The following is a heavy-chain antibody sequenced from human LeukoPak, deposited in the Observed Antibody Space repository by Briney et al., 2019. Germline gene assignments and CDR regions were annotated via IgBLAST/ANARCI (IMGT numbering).Heavy chain of an antibody. V-gene: IGHV3-30*18. Sequence: GRSLRLSCAASGFTFSSYGMHWVRQAPGKGLEWVAVISYDGSNKYYADSVKGRFTISRDNSKNTLYLQMNSLRAEDTAVYYCAKSMKMVRGVPFDYWGQGTLVTVSS. J-gene: IGHJ4*02. D-gene: IGHD3-10*01. CDR1: GFTFSSYG. CDR2: ISYDGSNK. CDR3: AKSMKMVRGVPFDY.